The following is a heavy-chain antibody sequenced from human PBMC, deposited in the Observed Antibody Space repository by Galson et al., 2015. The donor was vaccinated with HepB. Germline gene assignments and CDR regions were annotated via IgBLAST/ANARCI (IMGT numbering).Heavy chain of an antibody. CDR1: GYTFGSFG. CDR3: ARDDGEGGSRSSSHKHGMDV. D-gene: IGHD3-10*01. Sequence: SVKVSCKASGYTFGSFGISWVRQAPGQGLEWMGWISAYNGKTKYARKFQGRVTMTTETSMSTAFMELRSLRSDVTALCYCARDDGEGGSRSSSHKHGMDVWGQGTTVTVS. V-gene: IGHV1-18*01. J-gene: IGHJ6*02. CDR2: ISAYNGKT.